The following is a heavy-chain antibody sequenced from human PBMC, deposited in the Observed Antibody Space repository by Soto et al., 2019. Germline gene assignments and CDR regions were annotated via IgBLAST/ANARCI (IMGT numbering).Heavy chain of an antibody. Sequence: SVKVSCKASGFTFTSSAMQXRRQARGQRLEWIGWIVVGSGNTNYAQKFQERVTITRDMSTSTAYMELSSLRSEDTAVYYCAAEKELQFDPWGQGTLVTVSS. CDR3: AAEKELQFDP. V-gene: IGHV1-58*02. CDR1: GFTFTSSA. CDR2: IVVGSGNT. D-gene: IGHD1-7*01. J-gene: IGHJ5*02.